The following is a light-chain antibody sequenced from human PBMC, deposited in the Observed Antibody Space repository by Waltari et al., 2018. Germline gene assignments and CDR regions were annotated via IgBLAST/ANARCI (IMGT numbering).Light chain of an antibody. CDR1: QTILFNSNNKNY. CDR3: QQYYSTPFT. Sequence: DVVMTQSPDSLAVSLGERATINCKSSQTILFNSNNKNYLTWYQQKPGQPPKLLIYWASTRESGVPDRFSGSGSGTDFTFTISSLQAEDVAVYYCQQYYSTPFTFGPGTKVDIK. V-gene: IGKV4-1*01. CDR2: WAS. J-gene: IGKJ3*01.